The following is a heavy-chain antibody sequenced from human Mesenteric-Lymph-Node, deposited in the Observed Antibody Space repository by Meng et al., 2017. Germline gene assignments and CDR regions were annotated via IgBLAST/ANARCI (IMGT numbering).Heavy chain of an antibody. V-gene: IGHV3-30*01. D-gene: IGHD6-6*01. J-gene: IGHJ4*02. Sequence: GESLKISCAASGFTFSSYAMHWVRQAPGKGLEWVAVISYDGSNKYYADSVKGRFTISRDNSKNTLYLQMNSLRAEDTAVYYCATSRPVAPFDWGQGTLVTVSS. CDR1: GFTFSSYA. CDR2: ISYDGSNK. CDR3: ATSRPVAPFD.